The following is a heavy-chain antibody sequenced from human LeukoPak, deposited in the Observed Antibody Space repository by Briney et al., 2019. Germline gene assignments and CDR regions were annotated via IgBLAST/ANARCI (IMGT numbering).Heavy chain of an antibody. V-gene: IGHV3-23*01. CDR1: GFTFSSYA. Sequence: GGSLRLSCAASGFTFSSYAMSWVRQAPGKGLEWVSAISGSGGSTYYADSVKGRFTISRDNSKNTLYLQMSSLRAEDTAVYYCAKDKGPRRYSSSPSTFDIWGQGTMVTVSS. J-gene: IGHJ3*02. CDR3: AKDKGPRRYSSSPSTFDI. CDR2: ISGSGGST. D-gene: IGHD6-13*01.